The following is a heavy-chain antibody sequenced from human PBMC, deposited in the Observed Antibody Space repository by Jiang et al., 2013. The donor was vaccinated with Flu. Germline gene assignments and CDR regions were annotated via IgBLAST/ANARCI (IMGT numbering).Heavy chain of an antibody. CDR2: INTNTGNP. CDR1: GYTFTSYA. CDR3: ATGLRIAAAAAWGFDP. V-gene: IGHV7-4-1*02. D-gene: IGHD6-13*01. J-gene: IGHJ5*02. Sequence: GYTFTSYAMNWVRQAPGQGLEWMGWINTNTGNPTYAQGFTGRFVFSLDTSVSTAYLQISSLKAEDTAVYYCATGLRIAAAAAWGFDPWGQGTLVTVSS.